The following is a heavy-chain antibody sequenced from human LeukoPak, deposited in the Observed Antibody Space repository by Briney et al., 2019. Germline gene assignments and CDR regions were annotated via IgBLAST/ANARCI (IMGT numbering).Heavy chain of an antibody. CDR3: ARDPYPGYYYYGMDV. Sequence: SVKVSCKASGGTFSSYAISWVRQAPGQGLEWMGGFIPIFGTANYAQKFQGRVTITADESTSTAYMELSSLRSEDTAVYYCARDPYPGYYYYGMDVWGQGTTVTVSS. CDR2: FIPIFGTA. V-gene: IGHV1-69*13. CDR1: GGTFSSYA. J-gene: IGHJ6*02.